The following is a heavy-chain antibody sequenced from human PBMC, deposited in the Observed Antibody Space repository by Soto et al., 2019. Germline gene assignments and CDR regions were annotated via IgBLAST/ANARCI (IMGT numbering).Heavy chain of an antibody. J-gene: IGHJ5*02. D-gene: IGHD3-3*01. CDR2: VIPVFNTS. Sequence: SVKVSCKASGGAFGRYSVSWVRQAPGQGLEWIGGVIPVFNTSNYSLKFQGRVAIFADLSTSTAYMELRSLRSDDTAVYYCARVGVASIFGVVNGWFDPWGQGTLVTVSS. CDR1: GGAFGRYS. V-gene: IGHV1-69*13. CDR3: ARVGVASIFGVVNGWFDP.